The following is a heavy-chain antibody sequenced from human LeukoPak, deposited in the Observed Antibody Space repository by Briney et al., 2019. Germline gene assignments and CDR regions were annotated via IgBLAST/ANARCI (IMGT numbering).Heavy chain of an antibody. J-gene: IGHJ3*02. CDR2: ISTYKGNT. Sequence: GASVKVSCTASGYTFTKNGSSWVRQAPGQGLEWMGWISTYKGNTNYAQKLQGRVTLTTDTSTSTAYMELRSLRSDDTAVYYCARDVSHGLDIWGQGTVVTVSS. CDR3: ARDVSHGLDI. D-gene: IGHD2-8*01. V-gene: IGHV1-18*01. CDR1: GYTFTKNG.